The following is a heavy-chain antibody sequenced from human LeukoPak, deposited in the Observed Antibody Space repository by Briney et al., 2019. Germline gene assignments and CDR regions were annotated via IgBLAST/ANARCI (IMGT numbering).Heavy chain of an antibody. CDR1: GFTFSSYW. D-gene: IGHD7-27*01. CDR2: IKQDGSEK. Sequence: SGGSLRLSCAASGFTFSSYWMSWVRQAPGKGLEWVANIKQDGSEKQYVDSVKGRFAISRDNAENSLHLQMNSLKAEDTAVYYCGRFTRSGDSVYWGQGTLVTVSS. V-gene: IGHV3-7*04. J-gene: IGHJ4*02. CDR3: GRFTRSGDSVY.